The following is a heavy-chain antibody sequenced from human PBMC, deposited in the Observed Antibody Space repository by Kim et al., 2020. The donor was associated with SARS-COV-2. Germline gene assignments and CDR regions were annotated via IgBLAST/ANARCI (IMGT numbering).Heavy chain of an antibody. Sequence: GGSLRLSCVASGFTFSSYAMTWVRQAPGKGLEWVSSVSGSGETTFYADSVTGRFTISSDNSENRLYLEMNSLRADDTALYYCAKSGSSWYWFDRWGQGTL. V-gene: IGHV3-23*01. CDR2: VSGSGETT. D-gene: IGHD6-13*01. CDR1: GFTFSSYA. J-gene: IGHJ5*02. CDR3: AKSGSSWYWFDR.